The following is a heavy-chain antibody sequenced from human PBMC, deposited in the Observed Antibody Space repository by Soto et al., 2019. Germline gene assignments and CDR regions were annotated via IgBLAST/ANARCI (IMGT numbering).Heavy chain of an antibody. V-gene: IGHV1-46*01. J-gene: IGHJ4*02. CDR3: ARLSTYSYGQNPAADFDY. CDR2: INPSGGST. CDR1: GYTFTSYY. Sequence: ASVKVSCKASGYTFTSYYMHWVRQAPGQGLEWMGIINPSGGSTSYAQKFQGRVTMTRDTSTSTVYMELSSLRSEDTAVYYCARLSTYSYGQNPAADFDYWGQGTLVTVSS. D-gene: IGHD5-18*01.